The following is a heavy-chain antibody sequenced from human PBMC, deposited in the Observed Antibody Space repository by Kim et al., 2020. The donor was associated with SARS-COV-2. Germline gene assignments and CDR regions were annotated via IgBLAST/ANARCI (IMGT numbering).Heavy chain of an antibody. Sequence: VKGPFPIYRDNSKNTLYLQMNSLSAEDTAVYYCARDYLIYGGNSELDYWGQGTLVTVSS. V-gene: IGHV3-30*07. J-gene: IGHJ4*02. CDR3: ARDYLIYGGNSELDY. D-gene: IGHD4-17*01.